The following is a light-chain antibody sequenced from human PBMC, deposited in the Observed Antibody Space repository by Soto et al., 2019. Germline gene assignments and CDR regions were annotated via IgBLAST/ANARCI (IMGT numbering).Light chain of an antibody. CDR2: EVS. V-gene: IGLV2-23*02. Sequence: QSALTQPASVTESLGQSITISCTGSSSDVGGYDLVSGYQQHPGKAPQFLIYEVSKRPPGISARFSGSKSGNTASLTISGLQAEDEADYYCCSYAGRTTFHVFGTGTKVTVL. CDR1: SSDVGGYDL. CDR3: CSYAGRTTFHV. J-gene: IGLJ1*01.